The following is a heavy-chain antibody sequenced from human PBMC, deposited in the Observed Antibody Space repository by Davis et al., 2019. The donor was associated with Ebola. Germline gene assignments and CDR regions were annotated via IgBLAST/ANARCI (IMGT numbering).Heavy chain of an antibody. V-gene: IGHV3-21*04. J-gene: IGHJ4*02. Sequence: GESLKISCAASGFTFSSYSMNWVRQAPGKGLEWVSSISSSSYIYYADSVKGRFTISRDNSKNTLYLQMNSLRAEDTAVYYCAKAWFGELPFDYWGQGTLVTVSS. CDR1: GFTFSSYS. D-gene: IGHD3-10*01. CDR2: ISSSSYI. CDR3: AKAWFGELPFDY.